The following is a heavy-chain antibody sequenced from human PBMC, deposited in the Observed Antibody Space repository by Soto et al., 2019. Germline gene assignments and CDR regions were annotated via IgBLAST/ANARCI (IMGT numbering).Heavy chain of an antibody. V-gene: IGHV3-48*01. CDR2: ISSSSSTI. D-gene: IGHD3-10*01. CDR3: ARAGGLGFGEFFDY. CDR1: GFTFSSYS. J-gene: IGHJ4*02. Sequence: GGSLRLSCAASGFTFSSYSMNWVRQAPGKGLEWVSYISSSSSTIYYADSVKGRFTISRDNAKNSLYLQMNSLRAEDTFVYYCARAGGLGFGEFFDYWGQGTLVTVSS.